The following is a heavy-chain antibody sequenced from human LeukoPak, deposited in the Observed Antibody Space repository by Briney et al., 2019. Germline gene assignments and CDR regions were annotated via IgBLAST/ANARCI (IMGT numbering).Heavy chain of an antibody. D-gene: IGHD3-9*01. V-gene: IGHV4-30-2*01. CDR2: IYHSGST. CDR1: GGSISSGGYY. Sequence: SQTLSLTCTVSGGSISSGGYYWSWIRQPPGKGLEWIGYIYHSGSTYYNPSLKSRVTISVDRSKNQFSLKLSSVTAADTAVYYCAREGTYYDILTGPSHYYYYMDVWGKGTTVTVSS. J-gene: IGHJ6*03. CDR3: AREGTYYDILTGPSHYYYYMDV.